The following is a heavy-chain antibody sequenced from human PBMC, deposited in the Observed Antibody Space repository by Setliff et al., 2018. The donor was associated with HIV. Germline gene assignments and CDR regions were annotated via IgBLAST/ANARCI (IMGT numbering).Heavy chain of an antibody. J-gene: IGHJ2*01. CDR3: ARHDGTYCGGDCYLLGYFDL. V-gene: IGHV4-39*01. D-gene: IGHD2-21*02. CDR2: MFYSGRT. CDR1: GGSISSSTYY. Sequence: SETLSLTCTVSGGSISSSTYYWGWIRQTPGKGLEWIGSMFYSGRTYHNPSLKSRVTISVDTSKNQFSLKLSSVTAADTAVYYCARHDGTYCGGDCYLLGYFDLWGRGTLVTVSS.